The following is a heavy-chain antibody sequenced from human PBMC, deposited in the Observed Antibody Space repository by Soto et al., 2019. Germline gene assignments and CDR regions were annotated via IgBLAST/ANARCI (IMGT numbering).Heavy chain of an antibody. D-gene: IGHD2-2*01. J-gene: IGHJ5*02. CDR2: IYYSGST. CDR1: GGSISSSSYY. Sequence: SETLSVTCTVSGGSISSSSYYWGWIRQPPGKGLEWIGSIYYSGSTYYNPSLKSRVTISVDTSKNQFSLKLSSVTAADTAVYYCARHIVVVPAAIPQYNWFDPWGQGTLVTVSS. V-gene: IGHV4-39*01. CDR3: ARHIVVVPAAIPQYNWFDP.